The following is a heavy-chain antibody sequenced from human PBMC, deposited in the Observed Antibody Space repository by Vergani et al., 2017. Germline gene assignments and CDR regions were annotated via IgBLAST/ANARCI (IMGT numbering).Heavy chain of an antibody. Sequence: EVQLLESGGRLAQPGGSLRLSCEVSGPTISNYVLAWVRQAPGKGLEWVSTIGVGGGAEHYADFVKGRFTISRDDSKNMLYLQMTGLRAEDTAVYHCAKGGHGSGHCGSYDDWGQGTRVTVSS. V-gene: IGHV3-23*01. J-gene: IGHJ4*02. CDR2: IGVGGGAE. D-gene: IGHD2-15*01. CDR1: GPTISNYV. CDR3: AKGGHGSGHCGSYDD.